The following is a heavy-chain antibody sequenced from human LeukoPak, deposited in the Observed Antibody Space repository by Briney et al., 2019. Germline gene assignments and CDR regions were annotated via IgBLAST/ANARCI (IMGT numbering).Heavy chain of an antibody. V-gene: IGHV3-33*01. CDR3: SRDMCPDYYGSGYLYY. CDR2: ILYDGCYK. D-gene: IGHD3-10*01. J-gene: IGHJ4*02. Sequence: GSLLLSSSASGFNFISFGMNWGRRAAGKGGEWVAVILYDGCYKYYACSVNCPFTISRDNSNNTLYLQMNSLRTEDTAVYYCSRDMCPDYYGSGYLYYWGQGTLVTVSS. CDR1: GFNFISFG.